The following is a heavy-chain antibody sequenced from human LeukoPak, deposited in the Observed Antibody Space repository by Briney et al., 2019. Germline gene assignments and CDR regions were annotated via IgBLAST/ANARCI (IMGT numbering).Heavy chain of an antibody. V-gene: IGHV5-51*01. J-gene: IGHJ4*02. D-gene: IGHD3-22*01. CDR2: IYPGDSDT. CDR3: ARAYWYDSSGYYYYFDY. CDR1: GYSFTSYW. Sequence: GESLKISWKGSGYSFTSYWIGWVRQMPGKGLEWMGIIYPGDSDTRYSPSFQGQVTISADKSISTAYLQWSSLKASDTAMYYCARAYWYDSSGYYYYFDYWGQGTLVTVSS.